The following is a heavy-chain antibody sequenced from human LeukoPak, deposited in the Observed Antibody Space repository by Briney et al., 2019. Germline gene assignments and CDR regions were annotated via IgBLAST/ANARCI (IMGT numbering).Heavy chain of an antibody. CDR1: GFTFRSYA. CDR3: ARAYCGGDCHLTL. J-gene: IGHJ4*02. D-gene: IGHD2-21*01. Sequence: GGALRLSCAASGFTFRSYAMHWVRQAPGKGLEYVSAISSNGGSTYYANSVKGRFTISRDNSKNTLYLQMGSLRAEDMAVYYCARAYCGGDCHLTLWGQGTLVTVST. V-gene: IGHV3-64*01. CDR2: ISSNGGST.